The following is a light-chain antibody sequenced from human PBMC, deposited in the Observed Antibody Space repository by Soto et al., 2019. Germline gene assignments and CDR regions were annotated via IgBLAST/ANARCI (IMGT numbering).Light chain of an antibody. V-gene: IGLV2-14*01. J-gene: IGLJ3*02. Sequence: QSALTQPGSVSGSPRQSITISCTGTSSDVGDGDFVSWYQQRPGNAPKLMIYKVSQRPSGVSNRFSGSKSGNTASLTISGLQAEDEADYYCCSYARSYTWVFGGGTKLTVL. CDR3: CSYARSYTWV. CDR1: SSDVGDGDF. CDR2: KVS.